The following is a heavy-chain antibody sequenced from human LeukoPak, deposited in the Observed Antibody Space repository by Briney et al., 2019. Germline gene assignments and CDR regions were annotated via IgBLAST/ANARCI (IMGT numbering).Heavy chain of an antibody. CDR1: GFTFSSYS. CDR2: IKQDGSEK. D-gene: IGHD2-15*01. V-gene: IGHV3-7*04. J-gene: IGHJ6*02. CDR3: AGGGGDV. Sequence: PGGSLRLSCAASGFTFSSYSMNWVRQAPGKGLEWVANIKQDGSEKYYVDSVKGRFTISRDNAKNSLYLQMNSLRAEDTAVYYCAGGGGDVWGQGTTVTVSS.